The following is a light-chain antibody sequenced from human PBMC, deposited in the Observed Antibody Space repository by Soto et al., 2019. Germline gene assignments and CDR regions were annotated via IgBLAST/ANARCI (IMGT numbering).Light chain of an antibody. CDR2: GAS. Sequence: ESVLTQSPRTLSFSTGESSTLSCSASLSVRSSYLAWYQQKPGQAPRLLIYGASSRATGIPDRFSGSESGRDFTLTISRLEPEDLAVYYCQQYGTSPWTFGQGTKVEI. V-gene: IGKV3-20*01. CDR1: LSVRSSY. J-gene: IGKJ1*01. CDR3: QQYGTSPWT.